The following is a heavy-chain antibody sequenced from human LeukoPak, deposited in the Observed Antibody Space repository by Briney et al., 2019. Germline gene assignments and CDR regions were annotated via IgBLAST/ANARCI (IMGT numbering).Heavy chain of an antibody. Sequence: PGGSHRLSCAVSGFSFSDAWMSWVRQTPGKGLEWVGRIESKTDGGTTDYAALVKGRFTISRDDSTNTLYLQMNSLKSEETAVYYCTTYSNWGQGTLVTVSS. D-gene: IGHD2-15*01. CDR1: GFSFSDAW. V-gene: IGHV3-15*04. J-gene: IGHJ4*02. CDR3: TTYSN. CDR2: IESKTDGGTT.